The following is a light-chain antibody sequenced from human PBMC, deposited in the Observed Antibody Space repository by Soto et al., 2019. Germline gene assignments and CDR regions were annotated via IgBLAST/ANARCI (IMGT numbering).Light chain of an antibody. CDR2: HAS. CDR3: QQYNERPLT. CDR1: QSVSNN. V-gene: IGKV3-15*01. J-gene: IGKJ4*01. Sequence: EIVMTQSPATLSVPPGEIATLSCRASQSVSNNLAWYQQKPGQAPRLLIYHASTGATGIPARFSGSGSGTELTLNISSVQSEDFAVYYCQQYNERPLTFGGGTKVEIK.